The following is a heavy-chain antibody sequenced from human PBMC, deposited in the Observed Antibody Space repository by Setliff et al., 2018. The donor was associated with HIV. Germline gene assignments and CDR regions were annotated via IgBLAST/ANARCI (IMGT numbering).Heavy chain of an antibody. J-gene: IGHJ6*03. D-gene: IGHD5-18*01. Sequence: GGSLRLSCAASGFTLSDHYMDWVRQAPGKGPEWFGRIRPKGKSSTTEYAASVEGRFIMSRDDSKNSLYLQMNSLKTEDTAVYYCTRHVDSGTYMDVWGRGTTVTVSS. CDR2: IRPKGKSSTT. CDR3: TRHVDSGTYMDV. CDR1: GFTLSDHY. V-gene: IGHV3-72*01.